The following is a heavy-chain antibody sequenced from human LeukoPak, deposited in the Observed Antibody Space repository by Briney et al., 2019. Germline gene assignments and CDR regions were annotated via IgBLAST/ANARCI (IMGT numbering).Heavy chain of an antibody. V-gene: IGHV3-30*03. CDR2: VSYDGTKK. CDR1: GFTFITFA. J-gene: IGHJ4*02. Sequence: GGSLRLSCAASGFTFITFAMHWVRQAPGKGLEWVAIVSYDGTKKYFADSVRGRFTISRDNAKNSLYLQMNSLRAEDTAVYYCAREDGYSSSWYSDYWGQGTLVTVSS. D-gene: IGHD6-13*01. CDR3: AREDGYSSSWYSDY.